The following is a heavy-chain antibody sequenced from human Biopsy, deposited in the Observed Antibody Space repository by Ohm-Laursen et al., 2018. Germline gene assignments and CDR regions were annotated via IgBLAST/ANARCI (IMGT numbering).Heavy chain of an antibody. Sequence: SSVKVSCKASGYTYPDYYVHWVRQAPGQGFEWMGWIKPNNGDPDYSQRFQGRVTLAWDRSTSTGYMEVSRLRSGDTALYYCATRGGDDFWSGHYSEIYYYYTWDVWGQGTTVTVSS. CDR3: ATRGGDDFWSGHYSEIYYYYTWDV. V-gene: IGHV1-2*02. CDR1: GYTYPDYY. J-gene: IGHJ6*02. D-gene: IGHD3-3*01. CDR2: IKPNNGDP.